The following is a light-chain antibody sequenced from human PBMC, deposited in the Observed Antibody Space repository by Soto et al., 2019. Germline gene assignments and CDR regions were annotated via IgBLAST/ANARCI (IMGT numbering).Light chain of an antibody. CDR1: NSDIGAGYD. Sequence: QPVLTQPPSVSGAPGQRVTISCTGSNSDIGAGYDVHWYQQLPGTAPKLLIYGNSNRPSGVPDRFSGSKSGTSASLAITGLQAEDEADYYCQSYDSSLSEVVFGGGTKLTVL. CDR3: QSYDSSLSEVV. J-gene: IGLJ2*01. V-gene: IGLV1-40*01. CDR2: GNS.